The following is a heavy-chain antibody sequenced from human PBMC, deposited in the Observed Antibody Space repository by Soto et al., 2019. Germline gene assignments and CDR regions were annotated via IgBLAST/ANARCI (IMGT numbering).Heavy chain of an antibody. CDR2: ISGSGST. CDR3: ATESGSTYGYFDY. V-gene: IGHV4-30-4*01. J-gene: IGHJ4*02. Sequence: PSETLSLTCTVSGGSVSSGYNYWSWIRQSPGKGLEWIGYISGSGSTGYNPSLKNRLTMSVDRSKNQFTLRLTSVTAADTAVHFCATESGSTYGYFDYWGQGTQVTVSS. CDR1: GGSVSSGYNY. D-gene: IGHD5-18*01.